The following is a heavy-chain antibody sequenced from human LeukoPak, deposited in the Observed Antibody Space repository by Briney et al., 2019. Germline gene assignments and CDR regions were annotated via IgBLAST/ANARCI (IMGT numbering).Heavy chain of an antibody. J-gene: IGHJ5*02. Sequence: SETLSLTCTVSGGSIGTYYWSWIRQPLGKGLEWIGYIYFSGNTYYNPSLKSRVTISIDTSKNQFSLKLSSVTAADTAVYYCARGRRGYLTGYDWFDPWGQGTLVTVSS. CDR3: ARGRRGYLTGYDWFDP. D-gene: IGHD3-9*01. V-gene: IGHV4-59*12. CDR1: GGSIGTYY. CDR2: IYFSGNT.